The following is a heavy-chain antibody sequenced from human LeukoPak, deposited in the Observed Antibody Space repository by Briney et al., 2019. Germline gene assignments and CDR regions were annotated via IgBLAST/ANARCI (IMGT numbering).Heavy chain of an antibody. CDR1: GGSISSYY. CDR2: IYYSGST. D-gene: IGHD6-13*01. V-gene: IGHV4-59*01. J-gene: IGHJ4*02. CDR3: ARVRIAAAVYLFDY. Sequence: SETLSLTCTVSGGSISSYYWRWIRQPPGKGLEWIGYIYYSGSTNYNPSLKSRVTISVDTSKNQFSLKLSSVTAADTAVYYCARVRIAAAVYLFDYWGQGTLVTVSS.